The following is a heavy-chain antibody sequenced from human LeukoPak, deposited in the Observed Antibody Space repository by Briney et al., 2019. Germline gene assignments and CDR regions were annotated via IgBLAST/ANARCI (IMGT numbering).Heavy chain of an antibody. CDR3: AKETAGPPGSQPNDY. J-gene: IGHJ4*02. CDR2: ISWNSGSI. Sequence: GMSLRLSCAASGFTFDDYAMHWVRQAPGKGLEWVSGISWNSGSIGYADSVKGRFTISRDNAKNSLYLQMNSLRAEDTALYYCAKETAGPPGSQPNDYWGQGTLVTVSS. D-gene: IGHD1-14*01. V-gene: IGHV3-9*01. CDR1: GFTFDDYA.